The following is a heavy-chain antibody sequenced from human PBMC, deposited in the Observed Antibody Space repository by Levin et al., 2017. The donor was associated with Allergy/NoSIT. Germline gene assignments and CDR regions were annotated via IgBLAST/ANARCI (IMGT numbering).Heavy chain of an antibody. D-gene: IGHD5-12*01. CDR1: GFTFSTCA. CDR2: LSTSGGTT. J-gene: IGHJ4*02. V-gene: IGHV3-23*01. CDR3: AKGIVATTRGYFEF. Sequence: AGGSLRLSCAASGFTFSTCAMTWVRQAPGKGLEWVSALSTSGGTTYYTDSVKGRFTISRDNSKNALFLQMNSLRAEDTAVYYCAKGIVATTRGYFEFWGQGSLVTVSS.